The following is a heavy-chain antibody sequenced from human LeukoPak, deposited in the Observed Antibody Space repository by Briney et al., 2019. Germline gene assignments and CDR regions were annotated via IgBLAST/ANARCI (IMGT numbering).Heavy chain of an antibody. D-gene: IGHD3-3*01. CDR3: AGGETSYDFWSGYYPSHFDY. V-gene: IGHV1-69*05. CDR1: GGTFSSYA. J-gene: IGHJ4*02. CDR2: IIPIFGTA. Sequence: ASVKVSCKASGGTFSSYAISWVRQAPGQGLEWMGGIIPIFGTANYAQKFQGRVTITTDESTSTAYMELSSLRSEDTAVYYCAGGETSYDFWSGYYPSHFDYWGQGILVTVSS.